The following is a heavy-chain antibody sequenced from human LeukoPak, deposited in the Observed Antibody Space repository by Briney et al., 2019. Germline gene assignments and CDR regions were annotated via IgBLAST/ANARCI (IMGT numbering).Heavy chain of an antibody. Sequence: SKTLSLTCTVSGGSISSSSYYWGWIRQPPGKGLEWIGSIYYSGSTYYNPSLKSRVTISVDTSKNQFSLKLSSVTAADTAVYYCARRLGVVLPDAFDIWGQGTMVTVSS. V-gene: IGHV4-39*01. CDR3: ARRLGVVLPDAFDI. D-gene: IGHD3-3*01. CDR1: GGSISSSSYY. CDR2: IYYSGST. J-gene: IGHJ3*02.